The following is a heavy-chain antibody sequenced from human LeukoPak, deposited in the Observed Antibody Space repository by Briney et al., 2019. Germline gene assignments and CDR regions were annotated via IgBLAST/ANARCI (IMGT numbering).Heavy chain of an antibody. D-gene: IGHD6-19*01. CDR3: AAGGIAVAPMTFDI. V-gene: IGHV1-58*01. Sequence: SVKVSCKASGFTSTSSAVQWVRQARGQRLEWIGWIVVGSGNTNYAQKFQERVTITRDMSTSTAYMELSSLRSEDTAVYYCAAGGIAVAPMTFDIWGQGTMVTVSS. J-gene: IGHJ3*02. CDR1: GFTSTSSA. CDR2: IVVGSGNT.